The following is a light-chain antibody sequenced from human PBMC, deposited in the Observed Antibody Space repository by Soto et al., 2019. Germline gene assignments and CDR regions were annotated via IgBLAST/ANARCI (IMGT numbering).Light chain of an antibody. CDR2: GAS. J-gene: IGKJ1*01. V-gene: IGKV3-15*01. Sequence: EIVMTQSPATLSVSPGERATLSCRASRSVSSNLAWYQQKPGQAPRLLIYGASTRATGIPARFSGSGSGTEFTLTISSLQSEDFAVYYFQQYNNWPRTFGQGTKMEIK. CDR3: QQYNNWPRT. CDR1: RSVSSN.